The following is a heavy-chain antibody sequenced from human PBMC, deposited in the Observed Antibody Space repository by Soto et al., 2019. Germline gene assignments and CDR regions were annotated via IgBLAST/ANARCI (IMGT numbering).Heavy chain of an antibody. J-gene: IGHJ6*02. V-gene: IGHV3-33*01. D-gene: IGHD7-27*01. Sequence: QVQLVESGGGVVQPGRSLRLSCAASGFTFSSYGMHWVRQAPGKGLEWVAVIWYDGSNKYYADSVKGRFTISRDNSKNALYLQMNSRRAEDTAVYYCARDGRDWGTHYYYYGMDVWGQGTTVTVSS. CDR2: IWYDGSNK. CDR3: ARDGRDWGTHYYYYGMDV. CDR1: GFTFSSYG.